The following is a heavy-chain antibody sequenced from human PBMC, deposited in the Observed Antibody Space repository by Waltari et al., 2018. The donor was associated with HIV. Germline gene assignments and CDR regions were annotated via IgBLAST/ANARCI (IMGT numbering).Heavy chain of an antibody. CDR2: IDYSGRS. J-gene: IGHJ2*01. Sequence: QLQLQESGPGLVKPSETLSLTCTVSGGSISNSNYFWGWIRQPPGKGLEWIGRIDYSGRSYYNPSRKRRVTISVDTSKTQFSLKLGSVTATDTAVDYCARHALRVGASYWYFDLWGRGTLVTVSS. D-gene: IGHD1-26*01. V-gene: IGHV4-39*01. CDR1: GGSISNSNYF. CDR3: ARHALRVGASYWYFDL.